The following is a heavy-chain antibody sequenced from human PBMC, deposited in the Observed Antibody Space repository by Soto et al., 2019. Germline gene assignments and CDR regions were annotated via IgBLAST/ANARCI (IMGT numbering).Heavy chain of an antibody. CDR2: IIPIFGAA. V-gene: IGHV1-69*06. J-gene: IGHJ5*02. CDR1: GGTFSSYA. D-gene: IGHD3-22*01. Sequence: ASVKVSCKASGGTFSSYAISWVRQAPGQGLEWMGGIIPIFGAANYAQKFQGRVTITADKSTSTAYMELSSLRSEDTAVYYCARGGDSSGYSYNWFDPWGQGTLVTVSS. CDR3: ARGGDSSGYSYNWFDP.